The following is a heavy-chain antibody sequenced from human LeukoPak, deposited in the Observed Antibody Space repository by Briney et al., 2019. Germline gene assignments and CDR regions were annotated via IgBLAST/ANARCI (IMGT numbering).Heavy chain of an antibody. CDR1: GYTFTSYG. V-gene: IGHV1-8*03. Sequence: ASVKVSCKASGYTFTSYGISWVRQAPGQGLEWMGWTNPNSGNTGYAQKFQGRVTITRNTSISTAYMELSSLRSEDTAVYYCARRGAFDIWGQGTMVTVSS. J-gene: IGHJ3*02. CDR2: TNPNSGNT. D-gene: IGHD3-10*01. CDR3: ARRGAFDI.